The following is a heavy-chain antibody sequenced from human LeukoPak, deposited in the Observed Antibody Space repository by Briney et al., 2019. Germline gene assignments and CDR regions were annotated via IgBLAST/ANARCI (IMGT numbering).Heavy chain of an antibody. D-gene: IGHD5-12*01. CDR1: GVTFSGYA. CDR2: ISGSVGST. Sequence: PGGGLRLSCAAPGVTFSGYAMSWGRHAPGRRLGWGSAISGSVGSTYYADSVKGRVTTSRDNSKNTLYLQVNRLRTPDTPVYYCAKDRSRYSGYDPRSSYFDYWGQGTLVSVSS. J-gene: IGHJ4*02. V-gene: IGHV3-23*01. CDR3: AKDRSRYSGYDPRSSYFDY.